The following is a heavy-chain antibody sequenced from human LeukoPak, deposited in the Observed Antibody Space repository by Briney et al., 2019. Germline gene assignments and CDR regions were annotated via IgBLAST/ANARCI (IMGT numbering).Heavy chain of an antibody. CDR3: ARASDFWSGYYA. V-gene: IGHV4-59*01. D-gene: IGHD3-3*01. CDR1: GGSISSYY. J-gene: IGHJ5*02. CDR2: IYYSGST. Sequence: SETLSLTCTVPGGSISSYYWSWIRLPPGKGLEWIGYIYYSGSTNYNPSLKSRVTISVDTSKNQFSLKLSSVTAADTAVYYCARASDFWSGYYAWGQGTLVTVSS.